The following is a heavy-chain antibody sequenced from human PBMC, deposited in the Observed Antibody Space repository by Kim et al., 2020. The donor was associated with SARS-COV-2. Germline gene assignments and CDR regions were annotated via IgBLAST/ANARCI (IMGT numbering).Heavy chain of an antibody. J-gene: IGHJ3*02. CDR1: GYTFTSYA. D-gene: IGHD3-22*01. CDR3: ARDWTYDDNTDTFDI. V-gene: IGHV1-18*01. CDR2: ISAYEGHA. Sequence: ASVKVSCKASGYTFTSYAISWVRQAPGQGLEWMGWISAYEGHANYAEKVQGRVTMTTDTSTSTAYMELRSLRSDDTAVYYCARDWTYDDNTDTFDIWGKGQWSPSLQ.